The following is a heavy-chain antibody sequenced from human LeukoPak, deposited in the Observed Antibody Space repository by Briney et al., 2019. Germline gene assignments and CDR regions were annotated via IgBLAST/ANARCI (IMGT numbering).Heavy chain of an antibody. Sequence: ASVKVSCKASGYTFTSYGISWVRQAPGQGLEWMGWISAYNGNTNYAQKLQGRVTMTTDTSTSTAYMELRSLRSDDTAVYYCARDLEPRHVLRFLEWPSFDYWGQGTLVTVSS. D-gene: IGHD3-3*01. J-gene: IGHJ4*02. CDR1: GYTFTSYG. V-gene: IGHV1-18*01. CDR3: ARDLEPRHVLRFLEWPSFDY. CDR2: ISAYNGNT.